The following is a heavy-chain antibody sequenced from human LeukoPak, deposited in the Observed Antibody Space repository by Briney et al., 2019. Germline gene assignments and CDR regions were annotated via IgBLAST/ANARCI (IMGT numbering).Heavy chain of an antibody. CDR2: IIPIFGTA. D-gene: IGHD6-6*01. J-gene: IGHJ6*03. CDR1: GGTFSSYA. CDR3: EGGSSSSSGHMDV. V-gene: IGHV1-69*05. Sequence: GASVKVSCKASGGTFSSYAISWVRQGPGQGHEWMGGIIPIFGTANYAQKFQGRVTITMDESTSTDYMELSSRRSEDTAVYYCEGGSSSSSGHMDVWGKGTTVTVSS.